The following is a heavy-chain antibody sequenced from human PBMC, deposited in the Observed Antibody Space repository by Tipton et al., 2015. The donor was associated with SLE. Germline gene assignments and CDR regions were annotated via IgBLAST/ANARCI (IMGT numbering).Heavy chain of an antibody. V-gene: IGHV4-59*01. CDR2: IYSSGST. D-gene: IGHD3-10*01. Sequence: TLSLTCFVSGGSMTNYHWSWIRQPPGKGLEWIGYIYSSGSTNYNPSLESRVSISVDTSKNQFSLKLTSVTAADAAVYYCARVLYASGSYAQDYWGQGTLVTVSS. J-gene: IGHJ4*02. CDR1: GGSMTNYH. CDR3: ARVLYASGSYAQDY.